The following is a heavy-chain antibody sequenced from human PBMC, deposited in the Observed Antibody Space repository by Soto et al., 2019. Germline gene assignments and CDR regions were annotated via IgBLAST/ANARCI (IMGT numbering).Heavy chain of an antibody. V-gene: IGHV3-7*05. D-gene: IGHD6-19*01. CDR1: GFTFSNYW. CDR2: IRQDGSDK. CDR3: ASPQQWLGQRGDFDY. J-gene: IGHJ4*02. Sequence: EVQLVESGGGLVQPGGSLRLSCAASGFTFSNYWMSWVRQAPGKGLEWVANIRQDGSDKYYVDSVKGRFTISRDNSKNSRYLQMTSLRAEDTAVYYCASPQQWLGQRGDFDYWGQGTLVTVSS.